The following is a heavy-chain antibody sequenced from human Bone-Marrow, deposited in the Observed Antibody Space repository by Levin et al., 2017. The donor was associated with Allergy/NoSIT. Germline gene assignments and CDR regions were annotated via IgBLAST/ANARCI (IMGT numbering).Heavy chain of an antibody. CDR3: ARDRGDFWSGYFLFDN. J-gene: IGHJ4*02. CDR1: GGSINSDNYY. D-gene: IGHD3-3*01. V-gene: IGHV4-31*03. Sequence: TSETLSLTCTVSGGSINSDNYYWTWIRQHPVRGLEWIGYIHYKGNTYYNPSLKSRLIISLDTSKNQFSLKMISVTAADAAIYYCARDRGDFWSGYFLFDNWGQGTSVTVAS. CDR2: IHYKGNT.